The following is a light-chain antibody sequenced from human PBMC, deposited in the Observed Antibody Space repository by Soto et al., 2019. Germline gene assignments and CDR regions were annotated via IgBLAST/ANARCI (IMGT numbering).Light chain of an antibody. CDR2: LAS. J-gene: IGKJ1*01. V-gene: IGKV3-20*01. Sequence: EIVLTQSPGTLSLSPGERATLSCRASQSITNNYLAWYQQKPGQAPRLLIYLASNRAAGIPDRFSGSGSGADFTLTINRLEPEDFAVYHCQQYGSSPWTFGQGTKVYIK. CDR1: QSITNNY. CDR3: QQYGSSPWT.